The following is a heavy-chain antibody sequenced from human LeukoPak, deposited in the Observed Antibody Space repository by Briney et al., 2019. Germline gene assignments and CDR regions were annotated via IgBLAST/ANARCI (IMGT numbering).Heavy chain of an antibody. J-gene: IGHJ4*02. V-gene: IGHV4-59*01. CDR3: AREAEYESSGHQYFDY. Sequence: SETLSLTCTVSGASIGSYHWNWIRQSPGKGLEWIGYMYYTGSSNYNPSLQSRVAIAVDTSKNQFSLKLSSVTAADTAVYYCAREAEYESSGHQYFDYWGQGILVTVSS. CDR2: MYYTGSS. CDR1: GASIGSYH. D-gene: IGHD3-22*01.